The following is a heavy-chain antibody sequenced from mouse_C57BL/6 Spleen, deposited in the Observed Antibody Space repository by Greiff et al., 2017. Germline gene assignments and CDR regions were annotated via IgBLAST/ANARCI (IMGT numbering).Heavy chain of an antibody. D-gene: IGHD1-1*01. CDR1: GYAFSSSW. CDR3: ARTVVAPYYAMGY. J-gene: IGHJ4*01. CDR2: IYPGDGDT. V-gene: IGHV1-82*01. Sequence: QVQLQQSGPELVKPGASVKISCKASGYAFSSSWMNWVKQRPGQGLEWIGRIYPGDGDTNYNGKFKGKATLTADKSSSTAYMQLSSLTSEDSAVYFCARTVVAPYYAMGYWGQGTSVTVSS.